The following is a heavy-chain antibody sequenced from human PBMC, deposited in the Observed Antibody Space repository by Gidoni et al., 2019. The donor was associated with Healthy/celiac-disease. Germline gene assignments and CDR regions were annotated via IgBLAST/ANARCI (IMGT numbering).Heavy chain of an antibody. J-gene: IGHJ6*02. CDR2: ISYDGSNK. CDR1: GFTFSSYA. V-gene: IGHV3-30-3*01. CDR3: AREGRVYDSSGYYYYYYGMDV. Sequence: QVQLVESGGGVVQPGRSLRLSCAASGFTFSSYAMHWVRQAPGKGLGLVAVISYDGSNKYYADSVKGRFTISRDNSKNTLYLQMNSLRAEDTAVYYCAREGRVYDSSGYYYYYYGMDVWGQGTTVTVSS. D-gene: IGHD3-22*01.